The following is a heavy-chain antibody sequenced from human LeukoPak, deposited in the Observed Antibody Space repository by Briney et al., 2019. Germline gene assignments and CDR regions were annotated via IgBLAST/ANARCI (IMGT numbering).Heavy chain of an antibody. CDR2: ISGYNGNA. CDR3: ARGGIPVYYYYMDV. J-gene: IGHJ6*03. V-gene: IGHV1-18*01. D-gene: IGHD1-14*01. CDR1: GYTFTTYG. Sequence: ASVKVSCKASGYTFTTYGINWVRQAPGQGLEWMGWISGYNGNANYAQKFQGRVTMTRDTSISTAYMELSRLRSDDTAVYYCARGGIPVYYYYMDVWGKGTTVTVSS.